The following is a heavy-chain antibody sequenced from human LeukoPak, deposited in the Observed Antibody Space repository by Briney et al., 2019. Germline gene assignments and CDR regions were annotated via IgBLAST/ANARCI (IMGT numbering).Heavy chain of an antibody. V-gene: IGHV3-7*01. CDR3: ARPRGCGSARCNNFDY. D-gene: IGHD2-2*01. Sequence: TGGSLRLSCAASGITFSRYSMNWVRQAPGKGLEWVAIMDEYGSDIFYVESVKGRFIISRANARNSLYLQMNNLRAEDTAVYYCARPRGCGSARCNNFDYWGQGTLVTVSS. J-gene: IGHJ4*02. CDR1: GITFSRYS. CDR2: MDEYGSDI.